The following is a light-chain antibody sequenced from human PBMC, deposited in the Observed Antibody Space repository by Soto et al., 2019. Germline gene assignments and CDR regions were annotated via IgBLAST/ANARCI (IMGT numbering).Light chain of an antibody. Sequence: QSALTQPASVSGSPGQSITISCTGTGTDVGGYDYVSWYQQLPGKAPKVMIFDDSHRPSGVSDRFSGSKSGNTASLTISGLQAEDEADYYCSSYTSNSPLVVFGTGTKLTVL. CDR3: SSYTSNSPLVV. CDR1: GTDVGGYDY. V-gene: IGLV2-14*03. CDR2: DDS. J-gene: IGLJ1*01.